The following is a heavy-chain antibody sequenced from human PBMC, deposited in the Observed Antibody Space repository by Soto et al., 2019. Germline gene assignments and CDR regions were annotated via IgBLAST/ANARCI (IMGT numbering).Heavy chain of an antibody. CDR1: GFTVSTNF. V-gene: IGHV3-53*01. D-gene: IGHD1-1*01. Sequence: GGSLRLSCAASGFTVSTNFMSWVRQAPGKGLEWVSVIYSGGTTYYADSVKGRFTISRDSSKNTLYLQMNSLRAEDTAVYYCAILGSTAHLDYWGQGTLVTVSS. CDR2: IYSGGTT. J-gene: IGHJ4*02. CDR3: AILGSTAHLDY.